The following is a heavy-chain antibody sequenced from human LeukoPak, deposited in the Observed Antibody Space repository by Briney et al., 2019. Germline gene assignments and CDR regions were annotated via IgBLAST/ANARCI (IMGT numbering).Heavy chain of an antibody. CDR3: ASSGSYYNGIPFDY. CDR2: NYYSGST. J-gene: IGHJ4*02. CDR1: GGSISSYY. V-gene: IGHV4-59*07. D-gene: IGHD3-10*01. Sequence: SDPLPLICTVWGGSISSYYWSWLRQPPGKGREWIGYNYYSGSTNYPPSLKTRLTISVDTSKKQFSLKLSSVPAAATAVYYCASSGSYYNGIPFDYWGQGSLVTVSS.